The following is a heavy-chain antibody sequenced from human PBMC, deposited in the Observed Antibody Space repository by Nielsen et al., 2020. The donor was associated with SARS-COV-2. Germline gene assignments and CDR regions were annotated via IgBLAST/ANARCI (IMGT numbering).Heavy chain of an antibody. CDR2: ISYDGSNK. CDR3: ARAWSGSYYGAFDI. J-gene: IGHJ3*02. CDR1: GFTFSSYA. V-gene: IGHV3-30-3*01. Sequence: GGSLRLSCAASGFTFSSYAMHWVRQAPGKGLEWVAVISYDGSNKYYADSMKGRFTISRDNSKNTLYLQMNSLRAEDTAVYYCARAWSGSYYGAFDIWGQGTMVTVSS. D-gene: IGHD1-26*01.